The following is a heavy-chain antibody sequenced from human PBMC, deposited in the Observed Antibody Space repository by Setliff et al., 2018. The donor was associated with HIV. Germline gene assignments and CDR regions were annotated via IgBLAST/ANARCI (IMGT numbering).Heavy chain of an antibody. D-gene: IGHD4-17*01. Sequence: GASVKVSCKASGYTISAHGVSWVRHVPGHGLEWMGWISGDTGDIKYSQKFQGRVTMTTDTATSTAYMEVRSLRSDDTAVYYCARTDYGGNSGGNYFDYWGQGSLVTVSS. CDR1: GYTISAHG. CDR2: ISGDTGDI. V-gene: IGHV1-18*01. J-gene: IGHJ4*02. CDR3: ARTDYGGNSGGNYFDY.